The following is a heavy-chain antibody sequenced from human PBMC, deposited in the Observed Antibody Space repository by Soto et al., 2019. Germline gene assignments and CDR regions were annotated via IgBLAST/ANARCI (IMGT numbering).Heavy chain of an antibody. CDR1: GYTFTSYG. V-gene: IGHV1-18*01. J-gene: IGHJ4*02. Sequence: GASVKVSCKASGYTFTSYGITWVRQAPGQGLEWMGWISAYNGNTKYAQKLQGRVTMTTDTSTSTAYMELRSLRSDDTAVYYCAREIYDDYDSSGFDHWGQGTLVTVSS. CDR3: AREIYDDYDSSGFDH. CDR2: ISAYNGNT. D-gene: IGHD3-22*01.